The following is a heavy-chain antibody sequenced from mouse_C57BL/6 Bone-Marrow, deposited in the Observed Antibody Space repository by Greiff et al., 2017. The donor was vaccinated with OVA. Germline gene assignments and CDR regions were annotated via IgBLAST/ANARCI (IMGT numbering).Heavy chain of an antibody. CDR3: TREGITTVADY. CDR1: GYTFTDYE. Sequence: VQLQQSGAELVRPGASVTLSCKASGYTFTDYEMHWVKQTPVHGLEWIGAIDPETGGTAYNQKFKGKAILTADKSSSTAYMELRSLTSEDSAVCYCTREGITTVADYWGQGTTLTVSS. V-gene: IGHV1-15*01. J-gene: IGHJ2*01. CDR2: IDPETGGT. D-gene: IGHD1-1*01.